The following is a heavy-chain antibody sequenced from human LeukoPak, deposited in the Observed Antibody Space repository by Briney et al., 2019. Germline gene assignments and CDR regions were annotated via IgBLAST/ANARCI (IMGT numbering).Heavy chain of an antibody. D-gene: IGHD5-12*01. CDR1: GYTFTGYY. CDR2: INPNSGGT. J-gene: IGHJ4*02. CDR3: ARCQFGGYEFDY. V-gene: IGHV1-2*06. Sequence: ASVKVSCKASGYTFTGYYMRWVRQAPGQGLEWMGRINPNSGGTNYAQKFQGRVTMTRDTSISTAYMELSRLRSDDTAVYYCARCQFGGYEFDYWGQGTLVTVSS.